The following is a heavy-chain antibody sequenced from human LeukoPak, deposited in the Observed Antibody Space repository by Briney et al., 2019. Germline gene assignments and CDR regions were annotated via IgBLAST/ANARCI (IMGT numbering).Heavy chain of an antibody. D-gene: IGHD3-3*01. J-gene: IGHJ4*02. CDR1: GFTFDDYG. CDR2: INWNGGST. V-gene: IGHV3-20*01. CDR3: ARGSPDDFWSGYYLPPDY. Sequence: GGSLRLSCAASGFTFDDYGMSWVRQAPGKGLEWVSGINWNGGSTGYADSVKGRFTISRDNAKNSLYLQMSSLRAEDTALYHCARGSPDDFWSGYYLPPDYWGQGTLVTVSS.